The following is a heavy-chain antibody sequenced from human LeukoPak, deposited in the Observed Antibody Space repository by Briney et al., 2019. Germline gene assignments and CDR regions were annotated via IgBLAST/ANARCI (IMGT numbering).Heavy chain of an antibody. Sequence: GGSLRLSCAASGFTFSSYGMHWVRQAPGKGLEWVAFIPFDGSNKYYADSVKGRFTISRDNSKNTLYLQMNSLRAEDTAVYYCAKDAPTAPKYYPDYWGQGTLVTVSS. CDR2: IPFDGSNK. CDR1: GFTFSSYG. CDR3: AKDAPTAPKYYPDY. D-gene: IGHD3-10*01. V-gene: IGHV3-30*02. J-gene: IGHJ4*02.